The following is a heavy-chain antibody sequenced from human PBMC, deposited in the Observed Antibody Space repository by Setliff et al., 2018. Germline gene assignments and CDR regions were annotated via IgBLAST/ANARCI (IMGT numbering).Heavy chain of an antibody. J-gene: IGHJ4*02. V-gene: IGHV4-38-2*01. CDR1: GYSISSGYY. Sequence: PSETLSLTCAVSGYSISSGYYWSWFRQPAGKGLEWIGRIYSDENTDYNPSLKSRVTMSADTSKNQFSLKLKSVTAADTAVYYCTRNFLGWLARFWGRGTLVTVSS. CDR2: IYSDENT. CDR3: TRNFLGWLARF. D-gene: IGHD6-19*01.